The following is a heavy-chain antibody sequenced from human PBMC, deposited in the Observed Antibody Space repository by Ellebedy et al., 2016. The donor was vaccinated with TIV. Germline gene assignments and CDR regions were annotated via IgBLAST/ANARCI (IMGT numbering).Heavy chain of an antibody. CDR1: GFTFSTYW. J-gene: IGHJ4*02. V-gene: IGHV3-23*01. CDR3: AKGGIATGGSWSGTGDC. D-gene: IGHD6-13*01. CDR2: IYGSGRGI. Sequence: PGGSLRLSCATSGFTFSTYWMARVRQTPGKGLQCISGIYGSGRGIFYSDSVKGRFTISRDNSKNTLYLQMNSLRVEDTAVYYCAKGGIATGGSWSGTGDCWGQGALVTVSS.